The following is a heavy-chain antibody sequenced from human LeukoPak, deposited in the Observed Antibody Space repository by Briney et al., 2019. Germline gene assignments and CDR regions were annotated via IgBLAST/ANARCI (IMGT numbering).Heavy chain of an antibody. CDR3: ARDQKVPVVTPGDAFDI. V-gene: IGHV3-23*01. D-gene: IGHD4-23*01. J-gene: IGHJ3*02. CDR1: GFTFTSYA. Sequence: GGSLRLSCAAAGFTFTSYAMSWVRQAPGKGLEWVSGTTGSGGSTYYADSVKGRFTISRDNAKNSLYLQMNSLRAEDTAVYYCARDQKVPVVTPGDAFDIWGQGTMVTVSS. CDR2: TTGSGGST.